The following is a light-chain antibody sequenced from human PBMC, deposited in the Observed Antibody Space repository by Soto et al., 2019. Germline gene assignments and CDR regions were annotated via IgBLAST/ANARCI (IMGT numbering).Light chain of an antibody. CDR1: SSDVGGYNY. CDR2: DVR. CDR3: SSYTTISTYV. V-gene: IGLV2-14*01. Sequence: QSALTQPASVSGSPGQSITISCTGTSSDVGGYNYVSWYQQHPGKAPKLMIYDVRNRPSGVSNRFSGSKSVNTAPLTISGLQAEDEADYYCSSYTTISTYVFGTGTKVTVL. J-gene: IGLJ1*01.